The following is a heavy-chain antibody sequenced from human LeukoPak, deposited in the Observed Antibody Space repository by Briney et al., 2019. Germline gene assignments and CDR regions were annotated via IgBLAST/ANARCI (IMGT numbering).Heavy chain of an antibody. CDR3: ASWTSDLDYYDSSGSQGGDY. CDR1: GFTFTSYW. D-gene: IGHD3-22*01. V-gene: IGHV3-48*04. CDR2: ISSSGSTI. J-gene: IGHJ4*02. Sequence: GGSLRLSCAVSGFTFTSYWMNWVRQAPGKGLEWVSYISSSGSTIYYADSVKGRFTISRDNAKNSLYLQMNSLRAEDTAVYYCASWTSDLDYYDSSGSQGGDYWGQGTLVTVSS.